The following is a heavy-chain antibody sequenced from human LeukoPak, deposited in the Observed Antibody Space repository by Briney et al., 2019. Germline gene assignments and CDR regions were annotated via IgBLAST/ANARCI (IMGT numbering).Heavy chain of an antibody. CDR2: ISSSSSYI. CDR3: ARDLTRYYYGSGSYSPAFDY. V-gene: IGHV3-21*01. J-gene: IGHJ4*02. CDR1: GFTFSSYS. Sequence: PGGSLRLSCAASGFTFSSYSMNWVRQAPGKGLEWVSSISSSSSYIYYADSVKGRFTISRDNAKNSLYLQMNSLRAEDTAVYYCARDLTRYYYGSGSYSPAFDYWGQGTLVTVSS. D-gene: IGHD3-10*01.